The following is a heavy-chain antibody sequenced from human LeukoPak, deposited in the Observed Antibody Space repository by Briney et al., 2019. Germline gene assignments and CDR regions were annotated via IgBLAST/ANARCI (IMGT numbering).Heavy chain of an antibody. D-gene: IGHD6-13*01. CDR2: IYYSGST. V-gene: IGHV4-39*01. CDR3: ARGSYSSSPFDY. CDR1: GGSISSSSYY. Sequence: SETLSLTCTVSGGSISSSSYYWGWIRQPPGKGLEWIGSIYYSGSTYYNPSLKSRVTISVDTSKNQFSLKLSSVTAADTAVYYCARGSYSSSPFDYWGQGTLVTVSS. J-gene: IGHJ4*02.